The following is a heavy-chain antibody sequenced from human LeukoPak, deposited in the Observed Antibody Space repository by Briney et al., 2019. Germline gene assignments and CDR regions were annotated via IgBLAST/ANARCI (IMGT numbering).Heavy chain of an antibody. CDR3: ARDLKYYDSSGFDY. CDR2: ISRNGEST. CDR1: GFIFSTYA. D-gene: IGHD3-22*01. V-gene: IGHV3-64D*09. J-gene: IGHJ4*02. Sequence: GGSLRLSCSASGFIFSTYAMHWVRQAPGKGLEYVSAISRNGESTYYADSVKGRFTISRDNSKNTLYLQMSSLRAEDTAVYYCARDLKYYDSSGFDYWGQGTLVTVSS.